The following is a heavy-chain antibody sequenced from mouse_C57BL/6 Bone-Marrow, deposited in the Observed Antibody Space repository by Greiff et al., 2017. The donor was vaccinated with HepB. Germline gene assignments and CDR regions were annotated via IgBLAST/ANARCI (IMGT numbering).Heavy chain of an antibody. CDR3: TTHYYGSSYDWFAY. CDR1: GFNIKDDY. Sequence: EVKLQESGAELVRPGASVKLSCTASGFNIKDDYMHWVKQRPEQGLEWIGWIDPENGDTEYASKFQGKATITADTSSNTAYLQLSSLTSEDTAVYYCTTHYYGSSYDWFAYWGQGTLVTVSA. CDR2: IDPENGDT. J-gene: IGHJ3*01. D-gene: IGHD1-1*01. V-gene: IGHV14-4*01.